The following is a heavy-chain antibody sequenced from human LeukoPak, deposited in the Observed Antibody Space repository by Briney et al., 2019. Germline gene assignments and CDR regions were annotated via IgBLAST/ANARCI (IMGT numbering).Heavy chain of an antibody. CDR1: GVSISSSNSY. Sequence: SETLSLTCTVSGVSISSSNSYWGWIRQPPGKGLEWIGSIYYSGNTYYNASLKSQVSISIDTSKNQFSLRLSSVTAADTAVYYCARSDYYGSGPYYMDVWGKGTTVTVSS. CDR3: ARSDYYGSGPYYMDV. J-gene: IGHJ6*03. V-gene: IGHV4-39*07. D-gene: IGHD3-10*01. CDR2: IYYSGNT.